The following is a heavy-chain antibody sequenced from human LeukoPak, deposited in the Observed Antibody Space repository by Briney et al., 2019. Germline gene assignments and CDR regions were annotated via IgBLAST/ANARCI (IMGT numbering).Heavy chain of an antibody. J-gene: IGHJ4*02. CDR3: ARHRYSSAWSVVDY. CDR2: IYYSGST. CDR1: GGSISTYY. D-gene: IGHD6-19*01. V-gene: IGHV4-59*08. Sequence: SETLSLTCTVSGGSISTYYWSWIRQPPGKGLEWIGNIYYSGSTNYNPSLKGRVTISVDTSKNQFSLKLTAVTAADTAVYYCARHRYSSAWSVVDYWGQGTLVTVSS.